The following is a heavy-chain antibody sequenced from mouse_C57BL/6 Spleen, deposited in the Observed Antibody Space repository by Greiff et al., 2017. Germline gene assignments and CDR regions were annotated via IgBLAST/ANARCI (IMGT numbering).Heavy chain of an antibody. CDR1: GYTFTDYY. CDR3: ARSAPFDY. Sequence: EVMLVESGPVLVKPGASVKMSCKASGYTFTDYYMNWVKQSHGKSLEWIGVINPYNGGTSYNQKFKGKATLTVDKSSSTAYMELNSLTSEDSAVYYCARSAPFDYWGQGTTLTVSS. D-gene: IGHD3-1*01. J-gene: IGHJ2*01. V-gene: IGHV1-19*01. CDR2: INPYNGGT.